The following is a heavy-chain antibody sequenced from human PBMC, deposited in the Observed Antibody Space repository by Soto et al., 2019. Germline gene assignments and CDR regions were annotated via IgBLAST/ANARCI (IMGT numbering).Heavy chain of an antibody. J-gene: IGHJ4*02. CDR3: ATSRTFDY. Sequence: PWGSLRLSCVVSGFTFSSYWMNWVRQAPGKGLEWVANIKQDGSEKYYVDSAKGRFTISRDNAKNSLYLQMNSLSAEDKAIDDCATSRTFDYWGQGTLVTVSS. D-gene: IGHD6-13*01. CDR1: GFTFSSYW. CDR2: IKQDGSEK. V-gene: IGHV3-7*01.